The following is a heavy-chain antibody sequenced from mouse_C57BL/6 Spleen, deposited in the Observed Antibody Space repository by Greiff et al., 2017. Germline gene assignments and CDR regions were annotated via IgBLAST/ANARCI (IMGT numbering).Heavy chain of an antibody. Sequence: QVQLQQSGAELMKPGASVKLSCKATGYTFTGYWIEWVKQRPGHGLEWIGEILPGSGSTNYNEKFKSKATFTADTSSNTAYMQLSSLTTEDSAIYYCARSLLYYGSSYWYFDVWGTETTVTVSS. CDR3: ARSLLYYGSSYWYFDV. CDR1: GYTFTGYW. D-gene: IGHD1-1*01. CDR2: ILPGSGST. V-gene: IGHV1-9*01. J-gene: IGHJ1*03.